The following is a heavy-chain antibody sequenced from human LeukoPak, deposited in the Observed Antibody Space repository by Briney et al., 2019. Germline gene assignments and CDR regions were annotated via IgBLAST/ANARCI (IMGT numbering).Heavy chain of an antibody. CDR1: GFTFSSYG. D-gene: IGHD3-10*01. CDR2: IRYDGSNK. V-gene: IGHV3-30*02. Sequence: GGPLRLSCAASGFTFSSYGMHWVRQAPGKGLEWVAFIRYDGSNKYYADSVKGRFTISRDNSKNTLYLQMNSLRAEDTAVYYCAKDGRQRKTYFYGSGSGNAFDIWGQGTRVTVSS. CDR3: AKDGRQRKTYFYGSGSGNAFDI. J-gene: IGHJ3*02.